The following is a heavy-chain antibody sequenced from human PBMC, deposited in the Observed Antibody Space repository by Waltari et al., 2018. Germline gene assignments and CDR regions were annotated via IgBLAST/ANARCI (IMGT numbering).Heavy chain of an antibody. V-gene: IGHV6-1*01. D-gene: IGHD6-6*01. Sequence: QVQLQQSGPGLVKPSQTLSLTCAISGDSVSSNSAAWNWIRQSPSRGLEWLGRSYSRSTWSNAYAVSVKSRITITPDTSKNQFSLQLNSVTPEDTAVYYCAREQGPQYSSSSEAFDIWGQGTMVTVSS. CDR2: SYSRSTWSN. J-gene: IGHJ3*02. CDR3: AREQGPQYSSSSEAFDI. CDR1: GDSVSSNSAA.